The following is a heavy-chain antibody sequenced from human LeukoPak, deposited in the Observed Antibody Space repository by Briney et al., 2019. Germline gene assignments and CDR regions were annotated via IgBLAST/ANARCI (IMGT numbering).Heavy chain of an antibody. CDR2: INWNGGST. D-gene: IGHD3-22*01. Sequence: GGSLRLSCAASGFTFDDYGMSWVRQAPGKGLEWVSGINWNGGSTGYADSVKGRFTISRDNAKNSLYLQMNSLRAEDTALYYCARDRYYDSSGYWGYAFDIWGQGTMVTVSS. J-gene: IGHJ3*02. CDR3: ARDRYYDSSGYWGYAFDI. CDR1: GFTFDDYG. V-gene: IGHV3-20*04.